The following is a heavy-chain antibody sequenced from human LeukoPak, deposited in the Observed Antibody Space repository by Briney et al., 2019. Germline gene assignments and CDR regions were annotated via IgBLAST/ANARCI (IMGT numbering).Heavy chain of an antibody. CDR1: GFTFSRYW. CDR3: ARATYYYDSSNSAGAFDI. D-gene: IGHD3-22*01. J-gene: IGHJ3*02. CDR2: VNGDGSTT. Sequence: GGSLRLSCAASGFTFSRYWMHWVRQAPGKGLEWVSRVNGDGSTTTYADSVKGRFTISGDNSKNTLYLQMNSLRAEDTAVYYCARATYYYDSSNSAGAFDIWGQGTMVTVSS. V-gene: IGHV3-74*01.